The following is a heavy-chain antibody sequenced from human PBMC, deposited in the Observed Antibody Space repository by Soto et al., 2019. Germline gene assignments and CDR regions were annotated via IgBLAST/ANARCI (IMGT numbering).Heavy chain of an antibody. CDR1: GYTFTSYD. CDR2: MNPNSGNT. D-gene: IGHD1-20*01. CDR3: ATASITGTSYYYGIDV. J-gene: IGHJ6*02. Sequence: QVQLVQSGAEVKKPGASVKVSCKASGYTFTSYDINWVRQATGQGLEWMGWMNPNSGNTGYAQKFQGRVTMTRNTSISTAYMELSSLRSEDTAVYYCATASITGTSYYYGIDVWGQVTPVTVSS. V-gene: IGHV1-8*01.